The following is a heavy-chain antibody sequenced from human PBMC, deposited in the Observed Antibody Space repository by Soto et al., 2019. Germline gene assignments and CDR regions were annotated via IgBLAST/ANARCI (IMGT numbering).Heavy chain of an antibody. CDR2: ISYDGSNK. Sequence: SCRTYSAPAGCSLSVYILVGVRQAKNKGLEWVAVISYDGSNKYYADSVKGRFTISRDNSKNTLYLQMNSLRAEDTAVYYCAKDSAPYSSSWGGYYYHGLDVWGQGPTVT. V-gene: IGHV3-30*18. CDR1: GCSLSVYI. CDR3: AKDSAPYSSSWGGYYYHGLDV. J-gene: IGHJ6*01. D-gene: IGHD6-13*01.